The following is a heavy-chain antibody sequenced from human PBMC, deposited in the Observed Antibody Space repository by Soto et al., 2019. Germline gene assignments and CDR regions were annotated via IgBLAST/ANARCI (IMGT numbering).Heavy chain of an antibody. CDR3: AREVAADGTFREDVFDI. Sequence: QVQLVQSGAEVKKPGSSVKVSCKASGGTFSNHAINWVRQAPGQGLEWMGRIIPIFTTTNYAQNFQGRVTITADESTLTAYMELTSLKHDDTAVYYCAREVAADGTFREDVFDIWGQGTMVTVSS. CDR1: GGTFSNHA. J-gene: IGHJ3*02. D-gene: IGHD6-13*01. CDR2: IIPIFTTT. V-gene: IGHV1-69*12.